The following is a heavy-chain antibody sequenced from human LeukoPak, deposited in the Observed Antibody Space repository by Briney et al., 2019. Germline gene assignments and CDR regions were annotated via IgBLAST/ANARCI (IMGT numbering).Heavy chain of an antibody. V-gene: IGHV3-23*01. CDR1: GFTFSSYA. D-gene: IGHD4-17*01. CDR3: ARGHTAVTRHFDF. J-gene: IGHJ4*02. Sequence: GGSLRLSCAASGFTFSSYAMSWVRQAPGKGLEWVSTISGSGGSTYYADSVKGRFTISRDNSKNTLYLQMNSLRAEDTAVYYCARGHTAVTRHFDFWGQGTLVTVSS. CDR2: ISGSGGST.